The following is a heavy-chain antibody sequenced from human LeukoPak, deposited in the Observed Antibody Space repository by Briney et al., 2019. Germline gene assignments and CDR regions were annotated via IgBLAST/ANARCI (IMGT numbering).Heavy chain of an antibody. J-gene: IGHJ4*02. V-gene: IGHV3-23*01. D-gene: IGHD2-21*02. CDR3: ARGVVVVTAFFYFDY. CDR1: GFTFSSYG. Sequence: PGGSLRLSCAASGFTFSSYGMSWVRQAPGKGLEWVSAISGSGGSTYYADSVKGRFTISRDNSKNTLYLQMNSLRAEDTAVYYCARGVVVVTAFFYFDYWGQGTLVTVSS. CDR2: ISGSGGST.